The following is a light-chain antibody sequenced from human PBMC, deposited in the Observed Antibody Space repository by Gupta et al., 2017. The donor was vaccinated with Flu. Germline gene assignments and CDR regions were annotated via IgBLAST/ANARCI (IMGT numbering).Light chain of an antibody. CDR3: QQFGAT. Sequence: EVVLTQSPATLSVSLGERATLSCRASQSVDKNLAWYQQKPGQAPRLIIFGASNRATGCPARFSGSGSGTEFTLTISGLQSEDFAVNYCQQFGATFGQGTKL. J-gene: IGKJ2*01. V-gene: IGKV3-15*01. CDR1: QSVDKN. CDR2: GAS.